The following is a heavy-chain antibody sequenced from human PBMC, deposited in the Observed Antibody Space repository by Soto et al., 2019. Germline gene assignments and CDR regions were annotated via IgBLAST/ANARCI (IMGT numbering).Heavy chain of an antibody. CDR1: GGSISSGGYY. V-gene: IGHV4-31*03. Sequence: QVQLQESGPGLVKPSQTLSLTCTVSGGSISSGGYYWSWIRQHPGKGLEWIGYIYYSGSTYYNPSLKRRVTISVDTSKNQFSLKLSSVTAADTAVYYCARDHSDSSGYYVAGWFDPWGQGTLVTVSS. CDR2: IYYSGST. J-gene: IGHJ5*02. D-gene: IGHD3-22*01. CDR3: ARDHSDSSGYYVAGWFDP.